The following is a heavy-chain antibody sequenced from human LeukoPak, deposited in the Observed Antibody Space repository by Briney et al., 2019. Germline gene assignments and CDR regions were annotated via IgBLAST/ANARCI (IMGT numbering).Heavy chain of an antibody. J-gene: IGHJ4*02. V-gene: IGHV1-2*02. CDR1: AYTFTVYE. CDR3: ARVSHCSRGPSVFDY. Sequence: VASVKVSFMDSAYTFTVYEIHWVRQAPGQGLEWMGWINPNSGDTNYAQKFQGRVTMTRHTSISTAYMELSRLRSDDTAVYYCARVSHCSRGPSVFDYWGQGTMVTVSS. D-gene: IGHD6-13*01. CDR2: INPNSGDT.